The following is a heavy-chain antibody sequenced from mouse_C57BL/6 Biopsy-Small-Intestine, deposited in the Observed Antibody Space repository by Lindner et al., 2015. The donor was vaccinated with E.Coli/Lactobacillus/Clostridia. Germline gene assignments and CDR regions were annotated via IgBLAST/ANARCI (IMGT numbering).Heavy chain of an antibody. CDR3: VRTLDDYSTYGDAFDV. Sequence: SVKVSCKASGYTLTNYGFTWVRQAPGQGLEWLGWISGFSRNTNYAQNLQDRVTLTMDTSTNTAYMELRSLRSGDTAVYYCVRTLDDYSTYGDAFDVWGQGTVVTVSS. D-gene: IGHD5-1*01. CDR2: ISGFSRNT. J-gene: IGHJ3*01. V-gene: IGHV1-84*02. CDR1: GYTLTNYG.